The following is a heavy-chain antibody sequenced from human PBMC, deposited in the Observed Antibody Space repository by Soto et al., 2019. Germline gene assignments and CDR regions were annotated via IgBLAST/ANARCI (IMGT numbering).Heavy chain of an antibody. CDR3: ARASFPGGGTNWASNTCAP. CDR1: GFTFSSYA. Sequence: QVQLVESGGGVVQPGRSLRLSCAASGFTFSSYAMHWVRQAPGKGLEWVAVVSQDGNNAYYTDSVKGRFTISRDNSKNTLYVEMNSLRTEDTAVYYGARASFPGGGTNWASNTCAPGGEGSLVTVCS. D-gene: IGHD6-13*01. V-gene: IGHV3-30-3*01. J-gene: IGHJ1*01. CDR2: VSQDGNNA.